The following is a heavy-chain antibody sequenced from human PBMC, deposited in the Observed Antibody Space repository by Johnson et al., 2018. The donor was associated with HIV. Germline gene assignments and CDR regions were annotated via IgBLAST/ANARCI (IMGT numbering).Heavy chain of an antibody. CDR1: GFTFSSFA. V-gene: IGHV3-30-3*01. CDR2: ISYDGSDK. J-gene: IGHJ3*02. CDR3: ARSVNAGRPFDI. Sequence: VQLVESGGGLVQPGGSLRLSCAASGFTFSSFAIHWVRQAPGKGLEWVAVISYDGSDKYYADSVKGRFTVSRDNAKNSFYLQMNSLRAEDTAVYYCARSVNAGRPFDIWGQGTLVTVSS. D-gene: IGHD2-8*01.